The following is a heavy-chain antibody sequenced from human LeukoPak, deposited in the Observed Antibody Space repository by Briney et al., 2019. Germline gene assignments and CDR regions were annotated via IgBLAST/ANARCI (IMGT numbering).Heavy chain of an antibody. CDR1: KFTFGTFS. D-gene: IGHD6-19*01. Sequence: GGSLRLSCAASKFTFGTFSMSWVRQAPGKGLEWVSSISGSGGYTYYADSVKGRFTISRDNSKNTLFLQMNSLRAEDTAVYYCAKSLRYSSGLDAFDIWGQGTMVTVSS. CDR2: ISGSGGYT. V-gene: IGHV3-23*01. J-gene: IGHJ3*02. CDR3: AKSLRYSSGLDAFDI.